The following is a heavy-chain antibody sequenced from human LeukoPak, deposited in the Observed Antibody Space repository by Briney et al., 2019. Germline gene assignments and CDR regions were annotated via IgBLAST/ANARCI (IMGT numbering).Heavy chain of an antibody. Sequence: AASVKVSCRASGYTFTGYYMHWVRQAPGQGLEWMGWINPNSGGTNYAQKFQGRVTMTRDTSISTAYMELSRLRSDDTAVYYCARVYSYGPRNFDYWGQGTLVTVSS. CDR1: GYTFTGYY. CDR3: ARVYSYGPRNFDY. D-gene: IGHD5-18*01. V-gene: IGHV1-2*02. J-gene: IGHJ4*02. CDR2: INPNSGGT.